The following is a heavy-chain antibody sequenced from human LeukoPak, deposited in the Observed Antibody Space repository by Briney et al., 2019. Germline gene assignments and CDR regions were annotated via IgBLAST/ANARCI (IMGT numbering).Heavy chain of an antibody. CDR3: ARGAKSSSSSFRWFDP. Sequence: SGTLSLTCAVYGGSFSGYYWSWIRQPPGKGLEWIGEINHSGSTNYNPSLKSRVTISVDTSKNQFSLKLSSVTAADTAVYYCARGAKSSSSSFRWFDPWGQGTLVTVSS. CDR1: GGSFSGYY. V-gene: IGHV4-34*01. J-gene: IGHJ5*02. CDR2: INHSGST. D-gene: IGHD6-6*01.